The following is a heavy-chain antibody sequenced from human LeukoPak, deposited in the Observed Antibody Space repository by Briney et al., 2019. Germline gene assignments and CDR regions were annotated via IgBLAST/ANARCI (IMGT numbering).Heavy chain of an antibody. Sequence: PGGSLRLSCAASGFTVSTNYMSWVRQAPGKGLEWVSAISGSGGSTYYADSVKGRFTISRDNSKNTLYLQMNSLRAEDTAVYYCAKDSVGVAGPDYWGQGTLVTVSS. CDR3: AKDSVGVAGPDY. J-gene: IGHJ4*02. CDR1: GFTVSTNY. D-gene: IGHD6-19*01. CDR2: ISGSGGST. V-gene: IGHV3-23*01.